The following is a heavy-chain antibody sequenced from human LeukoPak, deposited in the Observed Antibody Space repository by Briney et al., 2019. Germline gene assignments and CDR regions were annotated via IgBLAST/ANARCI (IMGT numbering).Heavy chain of an antibody. CDR1: GGSICSYY. J-gene: IGHJ4*02. CDR2: IYYSGST. V-gene: IGHV4-59*01. D-gene: IGHD1-26*01. CDR3: ARDRGVGVDY. Sequence: SETLSLTCTVSGGSICSYYWSWIRQPPGKGLEWIGYIYYSGSTNYNPSLKSRVTISVDTSKNQFSLKLSSVTAADTAVYYCARDRGVGVDYWGQGTLVTVSS.